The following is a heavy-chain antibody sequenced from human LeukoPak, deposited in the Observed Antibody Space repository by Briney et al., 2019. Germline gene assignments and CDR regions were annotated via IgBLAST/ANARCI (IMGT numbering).Heavy chain of an antibody. CDR3: AKDSTSGYYGSSAIWYFDL. CDR2: ISGSGGST. J-gene: IGHJ2*01. V-gene: IGHV3-23*01. D-gene: IGHD3-10*01. Sequence: GGSLRLSCAVSGFTFSSYGMSWVRQAPGKGLEWVSAISGSGGSTYYADSVKGRFTISRDNSKNTLYLQMNSLRAEDTAVYYFAKDSTSGYYGSSAIWYFDLWGRGTLVTVSS. CDR1: GFTFSSYG.